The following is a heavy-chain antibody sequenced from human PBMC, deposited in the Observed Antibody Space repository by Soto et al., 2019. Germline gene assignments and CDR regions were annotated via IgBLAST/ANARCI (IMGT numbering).Heavy chain of an antibody. CDR1: GFTFSSYG. D-gene: IGHD4-17*01. CDR3: AREATVTTTYAFDI. V-gene: IGHV3-33*01. J-gene: IGHJ3*02. CDR2: IWYDGSNK. Sequence: GGSLRLSCAASGFTFSSYGMHWVRQAPGKGLEWVAVIWYDGSNKYYADSVKGRFTISRDNSKNTLYLQMNSLRAEDTAVYYCAREATVTTTYAFDIWGQGTMVTVSS.